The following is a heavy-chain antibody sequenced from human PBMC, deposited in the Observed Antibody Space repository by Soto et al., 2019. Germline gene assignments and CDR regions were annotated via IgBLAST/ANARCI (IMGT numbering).Heavy chain of an antibody. D-gene: IGHD3-22*01. CDR1: GYTFTSYG. CDR3: ARVRLTLIVVPFGVL. Sequence: QVQLVQSGAEVKKPGASVKVSCKASGYTFTSYGIAWVRQAPGQGLEWMGWINTYDGNTNYAQEFQGRVTMTTDTSTSTAYMELKSLRSDDKAVYYCARVRLTLIVVPFGVLWGQGTLVTVAS. V-gene: IGHV1-18*04. J-gene: IGHJ4*02. CDR2: INTYDGNT.